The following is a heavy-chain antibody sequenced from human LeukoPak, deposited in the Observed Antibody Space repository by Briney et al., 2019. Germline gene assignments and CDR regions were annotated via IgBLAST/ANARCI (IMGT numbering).Heavy chain of an antibody. V-gene: IGHV4-34*01. D-gene: IGHD1-26*01. Sequence: SETLSLTCAVYGGSFSGYYWSWIRQPPGKGLEWIGEINHSGSTNYNPSLKSRVTISVDTSKNQFSLKLSSVTAADTAVYYCARGPLLFDYWGQGTLVTVSS. J-gene: IGHJ4*02. CDR2: INHSGST. CDR3: ARGPLLFDY. CDR1: GGSFSGYY.